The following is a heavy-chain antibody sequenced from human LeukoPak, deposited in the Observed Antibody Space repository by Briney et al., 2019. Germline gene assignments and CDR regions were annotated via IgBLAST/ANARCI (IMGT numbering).Heavy chain of an antibody. CDR1: GYSISSGYY. Sequence: SETLSLTCTVSGYSISSGYYWGWIRQPPGKGLEWIGSFYHSGSTYYNPSLKSRVTISLDTSKNQFSLKLSSVTAADTAVYYCARDRGRDYDSSGYDYWGQGTLVTVSS. D-gene: IGHD3-22*01. CDR2: FYHSGST. V-gene: IGHV4-38-2*02. J-gene: IGHJ4*02. CDR3: ARDRGRDYDSSGYDY.